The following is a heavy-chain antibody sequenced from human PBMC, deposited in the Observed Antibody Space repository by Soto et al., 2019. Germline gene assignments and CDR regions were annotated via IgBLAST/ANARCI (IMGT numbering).Heavy chain of an antibody. CDR3: ASGSYGSGSSDY. CDR2: IIPILGIA. J-gene: IGHJ4*02. V-gene: IGHV1-69*02. CDR1: GGTFSSYT. D-gene: IGHD3-10*01. Sequence: QVQLVQSGAEVKKPGSSVKVSCKASGGTFSSYTISWVRQAPGQGLEWMGRIIPILGIANYAQKFQGRVTITADKYTSTAYMELSSLGSEDTAVYYCASGSYGSGSSDYWGQGTLVTVSS.